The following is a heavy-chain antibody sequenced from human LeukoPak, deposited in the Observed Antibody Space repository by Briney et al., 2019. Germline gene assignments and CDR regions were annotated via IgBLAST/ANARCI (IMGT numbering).Heavy chain of an antibody. J-gene: IGHJ4*02. Sequence: KPGGSLRLSCAASGFTFSSYSMSWVRQAPGKGLEWVSSISSSSSYIYYADSVKGRFTISRDNAKNPLYLQMNSLRAEDTAVYYCARSSGSSGWYVIGYWGQGTLVTVSS. CDR3: ARSSGSSGWYVIGY. D-gene: IGHD6-19*01. CDR1: GFTFSSYS. CDR2: ISSSSSYI. V-gene: IGHV3-21*01.